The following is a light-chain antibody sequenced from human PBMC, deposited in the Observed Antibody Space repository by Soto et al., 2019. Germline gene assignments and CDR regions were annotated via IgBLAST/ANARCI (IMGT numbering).Light chain of an antibody. CDR1: NIGGKS. J-gene: IGLJ3*02. Sequence: SYELTQPPSVSVAPGKTASITCRGNNIGGKSVHWYQHKPGQAPVLVIYFDSDRPSGIPERLSGSNSGNTATLTISRVEAGDQADYSCHVWDSLTDDGVFGGGTKLPVL. CDR2: FDS. CDR3: HVWDSLTDDGV. V-gene: IGLV3-21*04.